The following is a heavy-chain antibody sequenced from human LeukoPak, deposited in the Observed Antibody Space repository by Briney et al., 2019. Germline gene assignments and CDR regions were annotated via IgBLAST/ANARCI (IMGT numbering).Heavy chain of an antibody. J-gene: IGHJ4*02. CDR3: AREYDLWTAYYTDLGY. V-gene: IGHV3-23*01. Sequence: PGGSLRLSCAASGFTFSRYAINWVRQAPGKGLEWVSAITSGGDSTFYAHSVKGRFTISRDNSKNTLYLQMNSLRAQDTAVYYCAREYDLWTAYYTDLGYWGQGTLVTVSS. D-gene: IGHD3-3*01. CDR1: GFTFSRYA. CDR2: ITSGGDST.